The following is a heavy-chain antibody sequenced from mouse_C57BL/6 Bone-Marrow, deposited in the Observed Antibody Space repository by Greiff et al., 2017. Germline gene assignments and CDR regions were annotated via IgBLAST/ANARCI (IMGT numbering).Heavy chain of an antibody. V-gene: IGHV5-9*01. J-gene: IGHJ4*01. D-gene: IGHD1-1*01. CDR2: ISGGGGNT. Sequence: EVQGVESGGGLVKPGGSLKLSCAASGFTFSSYTMSWVRQTPEKRLEWVATISGGGGNTYYPDSVKGRFTISRDNAKNTLYLQMSSLKSEDTASYDCARRYYGSLSYAMDYWGQGTSVTVSS. CDR1: GFTFSSYT. CDR3: ARRYYGSLSYAMDY.